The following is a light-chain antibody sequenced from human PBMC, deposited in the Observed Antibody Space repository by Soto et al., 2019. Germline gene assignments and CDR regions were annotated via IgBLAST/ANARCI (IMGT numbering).Light chain of an antibody. CDR1: SRDVGGYNY. J-gene: IGLJ3*02. V-gene: IGLV2-14*01. Sequence: QSALTQPASVSGSPGQSITISCTGSSRDVGGYNYVSWYQHYPGKAPKLIIYEVSNRPSGVSSRFSGSKSGNTASLTISGLQTEDESDYYCSSYTSRSTLVSGSLVFGGGTKLTVL. CDR3: SSYTSRSTLVSGSLV. CDR2: EVS.